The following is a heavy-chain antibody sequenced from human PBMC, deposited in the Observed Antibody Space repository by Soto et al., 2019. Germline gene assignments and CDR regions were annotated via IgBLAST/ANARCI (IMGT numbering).Heavy chain of an antibody. CDR2: IYYSGST. D-gene: IGHD3-22*01. V-gene: IGHV4-31*03. CDR1: GGSISSGGYY. J-gene: IGHJ4*02. CDR3: ARGYDYYDSSGYSCYFDY. Sequence: SETLSLTCTVSGGSISSGGYYWSWIRQHPGKGLEWIGYIYYSGSTYYNPSLKSRVTISVDTSKNQFSLKLSSVTAADTAVYHCARGYDYYDSSGYSCYFDYWGQGTLVTVSS.